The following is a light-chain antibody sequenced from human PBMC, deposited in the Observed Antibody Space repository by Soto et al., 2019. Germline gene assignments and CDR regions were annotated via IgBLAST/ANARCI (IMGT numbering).Light chain of an antibody. V-gene: IGKV3-15*01. J-gene: IGKJ1*01. CDR2: DAS. CDR3: QQYNNWPRT. CDR1: QTVNSN. Sequence: ERVMSQSPATLSVSPGERATLSCRASQTVNSNLAWYQQKPGQAPRLLIYDASTRATGIPARFSGSGSGTEFTLTISSLPSEDFAVYYCQQYNNWPRTFGQGTEVEIK.